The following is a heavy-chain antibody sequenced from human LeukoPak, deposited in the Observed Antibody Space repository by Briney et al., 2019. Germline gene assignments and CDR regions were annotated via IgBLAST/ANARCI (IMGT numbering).Heavy chain of an antibody. Sequence: PSQTLSLTCTVSGGSISSGSYYWSWIRQPAGKGLEWIGRIYTSGSTNYSPSLKSRVTISVDTSKNQFSLKLSSVTAADTAVYYCARADSSGYYLEAFDIWGQGTMVTVSS. V-gene: IGHV4-61*02. CDR2: IYTSGST. CDR1: GGSISSGSYY. CDR3: ARADSSGYYLEAFDI. D-gene: IGHD3-22*01. J-gene: IGHJ3*02.